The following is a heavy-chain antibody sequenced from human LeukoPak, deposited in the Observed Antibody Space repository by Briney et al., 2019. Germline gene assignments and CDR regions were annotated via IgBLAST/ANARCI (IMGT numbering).Heavy chain of an antibody. Sequence: PGGSLRLSCAASGFTFSNAWMSWVRQAPGKGLEWVGHIKSKTNGGTTDYAAPVKGRFTISRDNSQNTLYLRMNSLKTEDTAVYYCSTGICSGGICYSGWFDPWGQGTLVTVSS. V-gene: IGHV3-15*01. CDR2: IKSKTNGGTT. D-gene: IGHD2-15*01. J-gene: IGHJ5*02. CDR1: GFTFSNAW. CDR3: STGICSGGICYSGWFDP.